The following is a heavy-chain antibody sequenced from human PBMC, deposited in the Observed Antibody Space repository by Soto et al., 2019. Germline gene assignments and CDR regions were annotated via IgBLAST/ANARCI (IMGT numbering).Heavy chain of an antibody. D-gene: IGHD6-19*01. V-gene: IGHV1-8*01. CDR3: ARDHSSGWYGPYSYYGMDL. Sequence: QVQLVQSGAEVKKPGASVKVSCKASGYTFTSYDINWVRQATGQGLEWMGWMNPNSGNTGYAQKFQGRVTMTRNTSISTAYMELSSLRSEDTAEYYCARDHSSGWYGPYSYYGMDLWGQGTTVTVSS. J-gene: IGHJ6*02. CDR1: GYTFTSYD. CDR2: MNPNSGNT.